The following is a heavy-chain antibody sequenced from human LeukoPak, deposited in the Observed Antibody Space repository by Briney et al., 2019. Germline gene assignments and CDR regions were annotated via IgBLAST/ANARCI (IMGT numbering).Heavy chain of an antibody. J-gene: IGHJ4*02. CDR1: GDSINTYY. CDR3: ARDSVVKGLNYFDY. V-gene: IGHV4-4*07. D-gene: IGHD2/OR15-2a*01. CDR2: IYSSGST. Sequence: SETLSLTCTVSGDSINTYYWSWIRQPAGKGLEWIGRIYSSGSTSYNPSLKSRVTMSVDTSKNQFSLKLSSVTAADAAVYYCARDSVVKGLNYFDYWGQGILVTVSS.